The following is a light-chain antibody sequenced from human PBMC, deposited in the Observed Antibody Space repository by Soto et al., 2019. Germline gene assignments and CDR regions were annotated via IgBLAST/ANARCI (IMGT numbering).Light chain of an antibody. V-gene: IGKV1-5*03. CDR1: RSIITR. Sequence: DIVMTQSPSTLSASVGERATLACRASRSIITRLAWYQQKPGQAPRLLIYEASSIESGVPSRFSGSGSGTEFTLTISSLQSDDFATYYCQQYYSYSPWTFGQGTKVDIK. J-gene: IGKJ1*01. CDR2: EAS. CDR3: QQYYSYSPWT.